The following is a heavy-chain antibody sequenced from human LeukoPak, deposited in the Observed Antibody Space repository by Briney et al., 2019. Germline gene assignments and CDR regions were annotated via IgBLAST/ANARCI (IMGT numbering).Heavy chain of an antibody. CDR1: GGSISSYY. CDR3: ARESYGDYHDY. D-gene: IGHD4-17*01. Sequence: SETLSLTCTVSGGSISSYYWSWIRQPPGKGLEWIGYIYYSGSTNYNPSLKSRVTISVDTSKNQFSLKLSSVTAADTAVYYCARESYGDYHDYWGRGTLVTVSS. J-gene: IGHJ4*02. CDR2: IYYSGST. V-gene: IGHV4-59*01.